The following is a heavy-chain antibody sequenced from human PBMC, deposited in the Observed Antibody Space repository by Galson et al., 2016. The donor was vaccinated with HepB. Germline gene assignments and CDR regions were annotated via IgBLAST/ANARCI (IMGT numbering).Heavy chain of an antibody. CDR2: ISYGGSNK. CDR3: AKRFSSGWYPAY. J-gene: IGHJ4*02. CDR1: GFTFSDFG. V-gene: IGHV3-30*18. Sequence: SLRLSCAASGFTFSDFGMHWVRQAPDKGLEWVAVISYGGSNKYYADSVKGRFTISRDNPKNTLYLQMNSLRAEDTAVYYCAKRFSSGWYPAYWGQGTLVTVSS. D-gene: IGHD6-19*01.